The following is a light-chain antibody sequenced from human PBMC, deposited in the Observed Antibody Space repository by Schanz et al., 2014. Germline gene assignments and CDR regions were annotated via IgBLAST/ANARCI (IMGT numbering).Light chain of an antibody. CDR2: GAS. J-gene: IGKJ4*01. CDR3: QHYDSPPLT. Sequence: EIVMTQSPGTLSLSPGERATLSCRASQSVSSSYLAWYQQKPGQAPRLLIYGASNRATGIPARFSGSGSGTDFTLTISRVEPEDFAVYYCQHYDSPPLTFGGGTKVEIK. CDR1: QSVSSSY. V-gene: IGKV3-20*01.